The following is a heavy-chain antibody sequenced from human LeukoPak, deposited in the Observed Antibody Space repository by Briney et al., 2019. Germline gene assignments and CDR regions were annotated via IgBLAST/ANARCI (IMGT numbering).Heavy chain of an antibody. J-gene: IGHJ6*03. CDR3: AKDFSSASYTYYYYYMDV. Sequence: SGTLSLTCAVSGGSISSSNWWSWVRQPPGKGLEWIGEIYHSGSTNYNPSLKSRVTISVDKSKNQFSLKLSSVTAADTAIYYCAKDFSSASYTYYYYYMDVWGKGTTVTVSS. CDR2: IYHSGST. V-gene: IGHV4-4*02. D-gene: IGHD6-25*01. CDR1: GGSISSSNW.